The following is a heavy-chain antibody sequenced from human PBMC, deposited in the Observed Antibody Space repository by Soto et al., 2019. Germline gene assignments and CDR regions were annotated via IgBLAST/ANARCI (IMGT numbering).Heavy chain of an antibody. CDR1: GGSISSYY. CDR2: IYTSGST. Sequence: QVQLQESGPGLVKPLETLSLTCTVSGGSISSYYWSWIRQPAGKGLEWIGRIYTSGSTNYNPSLQSRVTMSVDTSKNHFSLKLSSVTAADTAVYYCAREKGGTMIGSRGGYFDYWGQGTLVTVSS. V-gene: IGHV4-4*07. D-gene: IGHD3-22*01. J-gene: IGHJ4*02. CDR3: AREKGGTMIGSRGGYFDY.